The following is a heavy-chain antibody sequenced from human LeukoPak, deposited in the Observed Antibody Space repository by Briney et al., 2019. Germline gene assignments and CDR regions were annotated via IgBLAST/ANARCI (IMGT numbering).Heavy chain of an antibody. Sequence: GGSLRLSCAASGFTFSSYSMNWVRQAPGKGLEWVSSISSSSTNMHYADSVKGRFNISRDNAKNSLYLQMNSLRAEDTAVYYCASRDMVTISAGYDYGMDVWGQGTTVTVSS. V-gene: IGHV3-21*01. CDR2: ISSSSTNM. CDR3: ASRDMVTISAGYDYGMDV. CDR1: GFTFSSYS. D-gene: IGHD2-21*02. J-gene: IGHJ6*01.